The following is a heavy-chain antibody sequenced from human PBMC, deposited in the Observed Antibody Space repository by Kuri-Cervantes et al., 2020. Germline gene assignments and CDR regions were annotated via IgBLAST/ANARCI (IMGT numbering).Heavy chain of an antibody. V-gene: IGHV3-53*01. CDR3: ARVRGVDYFDY. J-gene: IGHJ4*02. CDR1: GFTFSSYW. D-gene: IGHD3-10*01. Sequence: GGSLRLSCAASGFTFSSYWMHWVRQAPGKGLEWVSVIYSGGSTYYADSVKGRFTISRDNSKNTLYLQMNSLRAEDTAVYYCARVRGVDYFDYWGQGTLVTVSS. CDR2: IYSGGST.